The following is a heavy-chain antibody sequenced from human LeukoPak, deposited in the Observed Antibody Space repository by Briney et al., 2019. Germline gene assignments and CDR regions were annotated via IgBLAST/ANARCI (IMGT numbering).Heavy chain of an antibody. V-gene: IGHV3-9*01. D-gene: IGHD3-10*01. Sequence: GGSLRLSCAASGFTFSSYSMNWVRQAPGKGLEWVSGISWNSGSIGYADSVKGRFTISRDNAKNSLYLQMNSLRAEDTALYYCAKDYYGSGSYPDYWGQGTLVTVSS. J-gene: IGHJ4*02. CDR3: AKDYYGSGSYPDY. CDR1: GFTFSSYS. CDR2: ISWNSGSI.